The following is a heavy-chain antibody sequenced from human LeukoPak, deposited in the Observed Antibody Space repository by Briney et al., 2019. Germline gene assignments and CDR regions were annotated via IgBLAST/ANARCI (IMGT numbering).Heavy chain of an antibody. Sequence: GGSLRLSCAASGFTFGSFSMNWVRQAPGKGLERVSSISSGGNYLYYADSVKGRFTISRDNAQNSLYLQMNSLRAEDTAVYYCARDLNDSSGHWGQGTLVTVSS. CDR2: ISSGGNYL. V-gene: IGHV3-21*01. J-gene: IGHJ4*02. CDR1: GFTFGSFS. D-gene: IGHD3-22*01. CDR3: ARDLNDSSGH.